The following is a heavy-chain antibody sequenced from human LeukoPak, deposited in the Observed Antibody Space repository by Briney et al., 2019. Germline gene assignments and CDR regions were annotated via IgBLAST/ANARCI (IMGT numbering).Heavy chain of an antibody. Sequence: SETLSLTCTVSGGSISSYYWSWLRQPPGKGLEWLGYIYYSGSTNYNPSLKSRVTISVDTSKNQFSLKLSSVTAADTAVYYCAREGSSDSSGYYYWYFDYWGQGTLVTVSS. V-gene: IGHV4-59*01. J-gene: IGHJ4*02. CDR2: IYYSGST. CDR3: AREGSSDSSGYYYWYFDY. CDR1: GGSISSYY. D-gene: IGHD3-22*01.